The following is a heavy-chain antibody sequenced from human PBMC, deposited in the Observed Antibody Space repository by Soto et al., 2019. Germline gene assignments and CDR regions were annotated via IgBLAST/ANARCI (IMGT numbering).Heavy chain of an antibody. Sequence: EVQLLESGGNLVQPGGSLRLSCAASRFTFNNYAMSWVRQAPGKGLEWVSAISAGGGYTNYADSVKGRFTISRDNSRNTLYLQMNSLRAEDTAIYYWANLVGPGDISGDMDVWGQGTTVTVSS. CDR1: RFTFNNYA. D-gene: IGHD1-26*01. CDR2: ISAGGGYT. J-gene: IGHJ6*02. CDR3: ANLVGPGDISGDMDV. V-gene: IGHV3-23*01.